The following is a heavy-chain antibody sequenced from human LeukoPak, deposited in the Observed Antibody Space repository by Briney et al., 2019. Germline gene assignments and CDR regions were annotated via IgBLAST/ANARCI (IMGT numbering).Heavy chain of an antibody. D-gene: IGHD6-19*01. V-gene: IGHV3-66*01. CDR1: GFNITSNY. Sequence: GGSLRLSCAASGFNITSNYMNWVRQAPGKGLEWVAIIYSGGFTYYRDSVKGRFTIYRDNSKNTVYLQMNSLRVEDTAVYYCARVSGWIMDYWGQGTLVTVSS. CDR2: IYSGGFT. CDR3: ARVSGWIMDY. J-gene: IGHJ4*02.